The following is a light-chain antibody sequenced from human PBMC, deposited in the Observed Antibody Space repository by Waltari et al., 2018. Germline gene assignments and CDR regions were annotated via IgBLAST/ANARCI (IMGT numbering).Light chain of an antibody. CDR1: SSDVGGYDL. CDR3: TSYAGSNNLP. CDR2: AVN. V-gene: IGLV2-8*01. Sequence: QSALTQPPSASGALGPSVAISCTGTSSDVGGYDLVSWYQQHPGKAPNPITNAVNNRPSGGPDRFSGSKSGNTASLTVSGLQAEDEADYYCTSYAGSNNLPFGGGTKLTVL. J-gene: IGLJ2*01.